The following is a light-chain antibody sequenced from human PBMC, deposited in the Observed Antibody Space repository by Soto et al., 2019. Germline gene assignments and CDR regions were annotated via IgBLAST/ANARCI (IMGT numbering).Light chain of an antibody. V-gene: IGLV2-23*02. CDR2: EVT. J-gene: IGLJ7*01. CDR3: CTYGGSRAV. CDR1: SSDVGSHNL. Sequence: QSVLTQPASVSGSPGQSITISCTGTSSDVGSHNLVSWYQQHPGQAPKLMIYEVTKRPLGVSTRFSASKSVNTASLTISGLQAEYEADYYCCTYGGSRAVFGGGTQLTVL.